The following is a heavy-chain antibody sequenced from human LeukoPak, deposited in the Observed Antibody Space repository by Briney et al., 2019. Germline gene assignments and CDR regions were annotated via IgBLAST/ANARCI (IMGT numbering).Heavy chain of an antibody. V-gene: IGHV3-11*01. D-gene: IGHD3-10*01. CDR1: GFTFSDYY. CDR2: ISSSGSTI. Sequence: PGGSLRLSCAASGFTFSDYYMSWIRQAPGKGLEWVSYISSSGSTIYYADSVKGRFTISRDNAKNSLYLQMNSLRAEDTAVYYCATNSGSYYISGNWFDPWGQGTLVTVSS. J-gene: IGHJ5*02. CDR3: ATNSGSYYISGNWFDP.